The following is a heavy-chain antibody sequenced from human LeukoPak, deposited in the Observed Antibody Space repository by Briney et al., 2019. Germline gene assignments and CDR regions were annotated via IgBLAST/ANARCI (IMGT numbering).Heavy chain of an antibody. D-gene: IGHD3-22*01. J-gene: IGHJ4*02. Sequence: GGSLRLSCTASGFTFNTYWMSWVRQAPGRGLEWVANIKQDGSEKYYVDSVKGRFTISRDNAKNSLYLQMNSLRAEDTALYYCAKGDYYDSSGLDYWGQGTLVTVSS. CDR2: IKQDGSEK. CDR3: AKGDYYDSSGLDY. CDR1: GFTFNTYW. V-gene: IGHV3-7*03.